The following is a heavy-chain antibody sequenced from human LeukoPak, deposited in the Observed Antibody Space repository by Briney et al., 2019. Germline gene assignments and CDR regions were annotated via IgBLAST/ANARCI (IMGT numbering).Heavy chain of an antibody. CDR1: GFTFSRYW. CDR2: IKSDGST. D-gene: IGHD3-22*01. V-gene: IGHV3-74*01. CDR3: ARAPAEIGGYYPEYFRH. Sequence: GGSLRLSCAASGFTFSRYWMHWVRQAPGKGLVWVSRIKSDGSTNYADSVKGRFTISRDNAKNTVSLQMNSLRADDTGVYYCARAPAEIGGYYPEYFRHWGQGTLVTVSS. J-gene: IGHJ1*01.